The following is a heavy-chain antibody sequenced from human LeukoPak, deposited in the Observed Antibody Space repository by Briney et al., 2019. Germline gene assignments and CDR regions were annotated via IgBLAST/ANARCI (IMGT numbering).Heavy chain of an antibody. CDR2: ISSTGSTI. CDR3: ANRLSDSSGWYLTPFDY. Sequence: PGGSLRLSCAASGFTFSSYEMNWVRQAPGKGLEWVSYISSTGSTIYYADSVKGRFTISRDNSKNTLYLQMNSLRAEDTAVYYCANRLSDSSGWYLTPFDYWGQGTLVTVSS. CDR1: GFTFSSYE. D-gene: IGHD6-19*01. V-gene: IGHV3-48*03. J-gene: IGHJ4*02.